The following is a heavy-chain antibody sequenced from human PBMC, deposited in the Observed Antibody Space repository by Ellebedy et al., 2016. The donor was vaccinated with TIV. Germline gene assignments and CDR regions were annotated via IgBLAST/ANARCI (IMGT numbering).Heavy chain of an antibody. J-gene: IGHJ6*02. CDR1: GYTFTGYY. V-gene: IGHV1-2*04. D-gene: IGHD3-10*01. CDR2: INPNSGGT. CDR3: ARDLGFGERIYYYYGMDV. Sequence: ASVKVSCKASGYTFTGYYMHWVRQAPGQGLEWMGWINPNSGGTNYAQKFQGWVTMTRDTSISTAYMELSRLRSDDTAVYYCARDLGFGERIYYYYGMDVWGQGTTVTVSS.